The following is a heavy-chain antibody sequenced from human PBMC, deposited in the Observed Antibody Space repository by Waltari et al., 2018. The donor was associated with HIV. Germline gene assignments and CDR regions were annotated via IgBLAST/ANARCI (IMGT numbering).Heavy chain of an antibody. D-gene: IGHD3-10*01. Sequence: QLQLQESGPGLVKPSETLSLICSISGGSINSTSYYWGWIRQPPGKGLEWIGSMFYSGGTYYNPSLKGRVTISVDTSKNQFSLKLSSVTAADTALYYCARQAYYYGSGSANWFDPWGQGTLVTVSS. CDR2: MFYSGGT. CDR1: GGSINSTSYY. V-gene: IGHV4-39*01. CDR3: ARQAYYYGSGSANWFDP. J-gene: IGHJ5*02.